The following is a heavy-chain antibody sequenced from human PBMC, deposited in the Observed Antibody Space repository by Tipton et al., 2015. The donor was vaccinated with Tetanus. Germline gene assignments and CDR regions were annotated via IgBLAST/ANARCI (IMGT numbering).Heavy chain of an antibody. CDR1: GGSISSGDHQ. CDR2: ISPSGRT. D-gene: IGHD3-3*01. V-gene: IGHV4-61*08. J-gene: IGHJ4*02. CDR3: ARANYAFPNKGPFDF. Sequence: TLSLTCTVSGGSISSGDHQWNWIRQPPGKGLEWLAYISPSGRTNSNYSLKSRNTISQDKSKNQFSLKLTSVTAADTAVYYCARANYAFPNKGPFDFWGQGILVLVSS.